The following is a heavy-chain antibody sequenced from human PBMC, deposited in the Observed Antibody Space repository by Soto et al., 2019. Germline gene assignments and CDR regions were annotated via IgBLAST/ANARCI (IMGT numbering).Heavy chain of an antibody. CDR2: ISSSGSTI. CDR3: ARDAKDYDILTAAVDY. J-gene: IGHJ4*02. CDR1: GFTFSDYY. D-gene: IGHD3-9*01. Sequence: LRLSCAASGFTFSDYYMSWIRQAPGKGLEWVSYISSSGSTIYYADSVKGRFTISRDNAKNSLYLQMNSLRAEDTAVYYCARDAKDYDILTAAVDYWGQGTLVTVSS. V-gene: IGHV3-11*01.